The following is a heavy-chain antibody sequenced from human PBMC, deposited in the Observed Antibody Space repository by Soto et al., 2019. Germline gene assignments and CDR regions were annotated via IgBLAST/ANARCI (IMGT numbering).Heavy chain of an antibody. Sequence: WGSLRLSCAASGFTFSNAWMSWVRQAPGKGLEWVGRIKSKTDGGTTDYAAPVKGRFTISRDDSKNTLYLQMNSLKTEDTAVYYCTTDPRGIVVVPAASYGMDVWGQGTTVTVSS. D-gene: IGHD2-2*01. J-gene: IGHJ6*02. CDR3: TTDPRGIVVVPAASYGMDV. CDR1: GFTFSNAW. CDR2: IKSKTDGGTT. V-gene: IGHV3-15*01.